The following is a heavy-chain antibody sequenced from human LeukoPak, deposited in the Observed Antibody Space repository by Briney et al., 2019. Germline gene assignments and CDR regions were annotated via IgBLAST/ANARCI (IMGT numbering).Heavy chain of an antibody. CDR2: IYHSGST. CDR3: ARPRAATRSS. CDR1: GYAISSGYF. V-gene: IGHV4-38-2*02. J-gene: IGHJ5*02. Sequence: SETLSLTCSVSGYAISSGYFWGWIRQPPGKGLEWIGTIYHSGSTYYNPSLKSRVTISVDTSKNQFFLKLSSVTAADTAVYYCARPRAATRSSWGQGTLVTVSS. D-gene: IGHD2-15*01.